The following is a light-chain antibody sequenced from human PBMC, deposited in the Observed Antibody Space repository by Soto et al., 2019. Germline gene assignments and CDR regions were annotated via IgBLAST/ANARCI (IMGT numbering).Light chain of an antibody. J-gene: IGKJ4*01. CDR3: QQRSQLPIT. Sequence: PGERATLSCGASQSIADELGWYQQKPGQAPRLLIYDASNRAPGIPDRFSASGSGTGFTLTISRLEPEDFAVYYCQQRSQLPITFGGGTEVEMK. V-gene: IGKV3-11*01. CDR2: DAS. CDR1: QSIADE.